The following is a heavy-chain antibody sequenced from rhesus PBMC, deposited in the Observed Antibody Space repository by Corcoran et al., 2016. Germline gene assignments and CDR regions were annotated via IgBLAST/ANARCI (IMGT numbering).Heavy chain of an antibody. J-gene: IGHJ4*01. Sequence: QLQLQESGPGLVKPSETLSLTCAVSGYSISSGYGWSWIRQPPGKGLEWIGYISYSGSTSYDLSLKSRVTISRDTSKNQFSLKLSSVTAADTAVYYCARGYGGALYYWGQGVLVTVSS. CDR1: GYSISSGYG. V-gene: IGHV4-122*02. D-gene: IGHD1-44*02. CDR2: ISYSGST. CDR3: ARGYGGALYY.